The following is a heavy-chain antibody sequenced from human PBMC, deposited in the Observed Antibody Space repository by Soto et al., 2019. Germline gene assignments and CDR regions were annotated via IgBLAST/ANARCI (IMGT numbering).Heavy chain of an antibody. CDR3: AMEAQDHFFDY. D-gene: IGHD1-1*01. CDR1: PGSISSSY. J-gene: IGHJ4*01. CDR2: VAYSGTT. V-gene: IGHV4-59*01. Sequence: QEQLQESGPGLVKPSETLTLSCTVSPGSISSSYWSWIRHPPGKGLEWIGHVAYSGTTKYNPSLKGRGSISVSSSKRQFSLRLSSVTAAGTAVYYCAMEAQDHFFDYWGHGILVTVSS.